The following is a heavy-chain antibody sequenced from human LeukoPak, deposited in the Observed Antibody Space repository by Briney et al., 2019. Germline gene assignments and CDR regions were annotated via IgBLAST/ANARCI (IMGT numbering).Heavy chain of an antibody. V-gene: IGHV3-21*01. Sequence: GGSLRLSCAASGFIFSSYSMNWVRQAPGKGLEWVSSISSSSSYMHSADSVKGRFTISRDNAKNSLYLQMNNLKAEDTAVYYCARGDLESTVTTFGNWGQGTLVTVSS. CDR2: ISSSSSYM. J-gene: IGHJ4*02. D-gene: IGHD4-17*01. CDR1: GFIFSSYS. CDR3: ARGDLESTVTTFGN.